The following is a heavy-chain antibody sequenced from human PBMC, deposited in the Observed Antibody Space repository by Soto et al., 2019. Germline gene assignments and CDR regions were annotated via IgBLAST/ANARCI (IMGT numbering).Heavy chain of an antibody. J-gene: IGHJ6*03. V-gene: IGHV4-34*01. CDR2: INHSGST. CDR3: ARGLWVTTSHYYYYMDV. Sequence: SETLSLTCAVYGGSFSGYYWSWIRQPPGKGLEWIGEINHSGSTNYNPSLKSRVTISVDTSKNQFSLKLSSVTAADTAVYYCARGLWVTTSHYYYYMDVWGKGTTVTVSS. CDR1: GGSFSGYY. D-gene: IGHD4-17*01.